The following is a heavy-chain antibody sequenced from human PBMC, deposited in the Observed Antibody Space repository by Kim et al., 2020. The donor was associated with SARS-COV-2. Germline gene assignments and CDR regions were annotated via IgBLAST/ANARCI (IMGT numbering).Heavy chain of an antibody. D-gene: IGHD5-18*01. J-gene: IGHJ4*02. CDR2: T. V-gene: IGHV4-4*02. CDR3: ASRGQLGYFDY. Sequence: TNYHPSLKSRVTISVDKSKTQFSLKLSSVTAADTAVYYCASRGQLGYFDYWGQGTLVTVSS.